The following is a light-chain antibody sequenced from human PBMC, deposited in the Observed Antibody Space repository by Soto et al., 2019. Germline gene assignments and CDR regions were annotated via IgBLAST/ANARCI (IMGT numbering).Light chain of an antibody. CDR2: DND. CDR3: ATWDRSRSVGV. J-gene: IGLJ2*01. V-gene: IGLV1-51*01. Sequence: QSVLTQPPSVSAAPGQKVTISCSGSSSNIGNNYVFWYQQLPGTAPKLLIYDNDKRPSVIPDRFSGSKSGTSATLGITGLQTGDEADYYCATWDRSRSVGVFGGGTKLTVL. CDR1: SSNIGNNY.